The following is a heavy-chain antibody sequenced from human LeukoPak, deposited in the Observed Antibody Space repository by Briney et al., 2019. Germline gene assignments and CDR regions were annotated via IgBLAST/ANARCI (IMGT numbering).Heavy chain of an antibody. Sequence: SETLSLTCTVSGGSISSSSYYWGWIRQPPGKGLEWIASMYYIGSTYYNPSLKSRVTISQDTSKNQFSLKLDSVTAADTAVYYCVKEGFWGRGTLVTVSS. V-gene: IGHV4-39*07. CDR2: MYYIGST. J-gene: IGHJ4*02. CDR1: GGSISSSSYY. CDR3: VKEGF.